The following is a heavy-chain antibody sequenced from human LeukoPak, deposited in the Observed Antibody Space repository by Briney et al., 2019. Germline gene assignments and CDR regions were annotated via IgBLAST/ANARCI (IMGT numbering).Heavy chain of an antibody. CDR2: IYYSGST. J-gene: IGHJ4*02. Sequence: SETLSLTCTVSGGSISSGGYYWSWIRQHPGKGLEWIGYIYYSGSTYYNPSLKSRVTISVDTSKNQFSLKLSSVTAADTAVYYCARDPSYYGSSGYYSAWGQGTLVTVSS. V-gene: IGHV4-31*03. CDR1: GGSISSGGYY. D-gene: IGHD3-22*01. CDR3: ARDPSYYGSSGYYSA.